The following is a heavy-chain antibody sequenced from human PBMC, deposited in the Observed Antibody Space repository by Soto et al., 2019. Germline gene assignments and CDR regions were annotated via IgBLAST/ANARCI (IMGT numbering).Heavy chain of an antibody. V-gene: IGHV3-30*18. CDR3: AKDKSPIFPNWFDP. CDR1: GFTFSSYV. Sequence: LRLSCAASGFTFSSYVMHWVLQAPGKGLEWVAVISYDGSNKYYADSVKGRFTISRDNSKNTLYLQMNSLRAEDTAVYYCAKDKSPIFPNWFDPWGQGTLVTVSS. J-gene: IGHJ5*02. D-gene: IGHD3-9*01. CDR2: ISYDGSNK.